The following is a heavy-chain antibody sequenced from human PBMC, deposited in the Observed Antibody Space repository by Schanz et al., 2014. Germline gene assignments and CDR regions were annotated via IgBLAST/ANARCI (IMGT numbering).Heavy chain of an antibody. V-gene: IGHV3-23*01. CDR2: ISGFGTGA. CDR1: GFSFSNYA. J-gene: IGHJ6*02. D-gene: IGHD2-2*03. CDR3: AKSGYFRSTSCYQYNYYGLDV. Sequence: EEQLLESGGALVQPGGSLRLSCAASGFSFSNYALVWVRQPPGKGLEWISGISGFGTGAYYADSVKGRFSISRDNSKNTLYLQRDSLRAEDTAVYYCAKSGYFRSTSCYQYNYYGLDVWGQGTTVTVSS.